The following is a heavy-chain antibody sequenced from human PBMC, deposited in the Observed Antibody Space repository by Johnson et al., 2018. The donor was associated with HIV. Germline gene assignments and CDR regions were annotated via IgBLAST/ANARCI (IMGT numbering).Heavy chain of an antibody. CDR1: GFTVSSNY. V-gene: IGHV3-66*01. CDR2: IYSGGST. CDR3: ARGISNWNYFDDDACDS. Sequence: VQLVESGGGLVQPGGSLRLSCAASGFTVSSNYMSWVRQAPGEGLEWVSAIYSGGSTYYADSVKGRFTISSDKSKNTLYRQMNSLRAEDTAVYYCARGISNWNYFDDDACDSWSQGTMVTVSS. D-gene: IGHD1-7*01. J-gene: IGHJ3*02.